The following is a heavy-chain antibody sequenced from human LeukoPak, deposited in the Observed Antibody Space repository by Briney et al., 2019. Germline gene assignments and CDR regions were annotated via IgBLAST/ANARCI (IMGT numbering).Heavy chain of an antibody. J-gene: IGHJ5*02. CDR1: GFSLSTYGVG. Sequence: SGPTLVNPTQTLTLTCTFSGFSLSTYGVGVGWIRQPPGKALEWLAIIYWDDDKRYNPSLKSRLTITKDTSKNQVVLRMTNMDPVDTATYYCAHKTGYSISWYWFDPWGQGTLVTVSS. CDR2: IYWDDDK. CDR3: AHKTGYSISWYWFDP. D-gene: IGHD3-3*02. V-gene: IGHV2-5*02.